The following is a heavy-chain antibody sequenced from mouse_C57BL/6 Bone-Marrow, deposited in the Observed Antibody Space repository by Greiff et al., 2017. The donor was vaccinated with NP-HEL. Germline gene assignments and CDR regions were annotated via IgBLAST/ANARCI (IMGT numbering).Heavy chain of an antibody. CDR1: GFSLTSYG. CDR2: IWRGGST. Sequence: VKLQESGPGLVQPSQSLSITCTVSGFSLTSYGVHWVRQSPGKGLEWLGVIWRGGSTDDNAAFMSRLSITKDNSKSQVFFKMNSLQADDTAIYYCAKTGLGAMDYWGQGTSVTVSS. J-gene: IGHJ4*01. V-gene: IGHV2-5*01. D-gene: IGHD4-1*01. CDR3: AKTGLGAMDY.